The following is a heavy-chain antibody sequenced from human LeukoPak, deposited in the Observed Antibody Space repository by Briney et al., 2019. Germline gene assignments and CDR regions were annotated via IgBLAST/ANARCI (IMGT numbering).Heavy chain of an antibody. D-gene: IGHD4-17*01. CDR1: GGSISGYY. Sequence: SETLSLTCTVSGGSISGYYWSWIRQSPGKGLEWIGYIYYSGNTHYNPFLKSRVTISVHTSKNQFSLKLSSVTAADTAVYYCARRRTYDYGPKGYYYGMDVWGQGTTVTVSS. J-gene: IGHJ6*02. V-gene: IGHV4-59*08. CDR2: IYYSGNT. CDR3: ARRRTYDYGPKGYYYGMDV.